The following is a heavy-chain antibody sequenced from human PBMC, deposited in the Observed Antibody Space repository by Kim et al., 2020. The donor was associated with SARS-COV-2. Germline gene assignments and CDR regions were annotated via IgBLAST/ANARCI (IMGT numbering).Heavy chain of an antibody. V-gene: IGHV3-74*03. J-gene: IGHJ2*01. Sequence: GGSLRLSCAASGFTFSRTWMYWVRQAPGKGLVWISRINTDGSSITYADSVKGRFTISRDNAKNTLHLRMNTLTAEDTAVYYCAKVGVDWYFDLWGRGTLV. CDR1: GFTFSRTW. CDR3: AKVGVDWYFDL. CDR2: INTDGSSI. D-gene: IGHD3-16*01.